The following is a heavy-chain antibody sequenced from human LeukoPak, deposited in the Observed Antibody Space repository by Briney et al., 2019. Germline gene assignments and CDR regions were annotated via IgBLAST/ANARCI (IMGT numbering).Heavy chain of an antibody. CDR1: GGTFSSYT. CDR2: IIPILGIA. CDR3: ARVGPGIVGATNY. D-gene: IGHD1-26*01. Sequence: AASVKVSCKASGGTFSSYTISWVRQAPGQGLEWMGRIIPILGIANYAQKFQGRVTITADKSTSTAYMELSSLRSEDTAVYYCARVGPGIVGATNYWGQGTLVTVSS. V-gene: IGHV1-69*02. J-gene: IGHJ4*02.